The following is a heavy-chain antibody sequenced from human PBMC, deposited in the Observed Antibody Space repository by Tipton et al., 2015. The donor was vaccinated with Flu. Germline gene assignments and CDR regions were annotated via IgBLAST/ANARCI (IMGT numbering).Heavy chain of an antibody. J-gene: IGHJ6*02. CDR3: ARVKAGYGRTGTPSDRYYFYYGMDV. D-gene: IGHD4-17*01. CDR1: GGSFSGYY. V-gene: IGHV4-34*01. CDR2: INDSGST. Sequence: LRLSCAVYGGSFSGYYWSWIRQPPGKGLEWIGEINDSGSTKYNPSLKSRVTVSVDKSKNQFSLRLSSVTAADTGVYYCARVKAGYGRTGTPSDRYYFYYGMDVWGQGTTVTVSS.